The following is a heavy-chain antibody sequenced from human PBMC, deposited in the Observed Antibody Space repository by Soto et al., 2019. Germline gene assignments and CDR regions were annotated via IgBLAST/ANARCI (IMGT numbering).Heavy chain of an antibody. Sequence: GGSLRLSCAASGFTFSSYAMSWVRQAPGKGLEWVSAISGSGGSTYYADSVKGRFTISRDNSKNTLYLQMNSLRAEDTAVYYCAKDLRYYYDSSGLDYWGQGTLVTVSS. D-gene: IGHD3-22*01. CDR3: AKDLRYYYDSSGLDY. CDR1: GFTFSSYA. CDR2: ISGSGGST. V-gene: IGHV3-23*01. J-gene: IGHJ4*02.